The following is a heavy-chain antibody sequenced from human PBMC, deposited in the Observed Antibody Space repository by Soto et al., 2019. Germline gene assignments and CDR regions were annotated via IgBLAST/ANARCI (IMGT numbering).Heavy chain of an antibody. Sequence: GGSLRLSCTASGFTFGDYAMSWVRQAPGKGLEWVGFIRSKAYGGTTEYAASVKGRFTSSRDDSKSIAYLQMNSLKTEDTAVYYCTRSDSSGCPDYWGQGTLVTVSS. CDR2: IRSKAYGGTT. J-gene: IGHJ4*02. CDR1: GFTFGDYA. D-gene: IGHD6-19*01. CDR3: TRSDSSGCPDY. V-gene: IGHV3-49*04.